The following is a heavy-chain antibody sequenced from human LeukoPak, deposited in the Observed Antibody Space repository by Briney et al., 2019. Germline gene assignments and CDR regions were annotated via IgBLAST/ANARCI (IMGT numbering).Heavy chain of an antibody. D-gene: IGHD3-3*01. J-gene: IGHJ5*02. CDR1: GFIFSSYG. CDR3: AKGSGYYTYNWFDP. CDR2: IRYDGSNK. V-gene: IGHV3-30*02. Sequence: GGSLRLSCAASGFIFSSYGMHWVRQAPGKGLERVAFIRYDGSNKYYADSVRGRFTISRDDSKDTLYLQMNSLRGDDTAVYYCAKGSGYYTYNWFDPWGQGTLVTVSS.